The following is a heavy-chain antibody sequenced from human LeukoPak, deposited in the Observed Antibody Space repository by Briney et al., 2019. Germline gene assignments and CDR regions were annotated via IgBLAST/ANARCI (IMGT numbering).Heavy chain of an antibody. D-gene: IGHD2-2*01. J-gene: IGHJ3*02. CDR2: ISAYNGNT. Sequence: SVKVSCKASGYTFTSYGISWVRQAPGQGLEWMGWISAYNGNTNYAQKLQGRVTMTTDTSTSTAYMELRSLRSDDTAVYYCARDSTRAAMDAFDIWGQGTMVTVSS. CDR3: ARDSTRAAMDAFDI. V-gene: IGHV1-18*01. CDR1: GYTFTSYG.